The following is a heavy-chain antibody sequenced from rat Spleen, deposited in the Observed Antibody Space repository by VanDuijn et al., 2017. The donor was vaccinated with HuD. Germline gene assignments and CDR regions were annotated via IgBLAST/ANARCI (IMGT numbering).Heavy chain of an antibody. CDR2: MSTGGGYT. J-gene: IGHJ2*01. V-gene: IGHV5-25*01. Sequence: EVQLVESGGGLVQPGRSLKLSCAASGFTFSDYNMAWVRQTPTKGLEWVASMSTGGGYTYYGDSVKGRFTISRDNAKSTLYLQMDSLRSEDTATYYCASHYYSSLGFDYWGQGVMVTVSS. D-gene: IGHD1-2*01. CDR1: GFTFSDYN. CDR3: ASHYYSSLGFDY.